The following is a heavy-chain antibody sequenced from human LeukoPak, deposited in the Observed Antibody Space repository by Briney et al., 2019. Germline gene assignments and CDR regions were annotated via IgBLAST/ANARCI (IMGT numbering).Heavy chain of an antibody. CDR3: ARVAGYSSGWGAFFDY. Sequence: PGGSLRLSCAASGFTFDDYGMSWVRQAPGKGLEWVSGINWNGGSTGYADSVKGRFTISRDNAKNSLYLQMNRLRAEDTALYHCARVAGYSSGWGAFFDYWGQGTLVTVSS. J-gene: IGHJ4*02. CDR1: GFTFDDYG. V-gene: IGHV3-20*01. D-gene: IGHD6-19*01. CDR2: INWNGGST.